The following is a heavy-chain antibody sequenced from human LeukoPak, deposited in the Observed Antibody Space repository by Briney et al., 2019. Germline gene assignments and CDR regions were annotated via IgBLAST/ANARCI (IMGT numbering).Heavy chain of an antibody. Sequence: GGSLRLSCAASGFTFSSYAMHWVRQAPGKGLEWVAVISYDGSNKYYADSVKGRFTFSRDNSKNTLYLQMNSLRAEDTAVYYCARDWYDSSGTRGPFDYWGQGTLVTVSS. CDR2: ISYDGSNK. D-gene: IGHD3-22*01. CDR3: ARDWYDSSGTRGPFDY. J-gene: IGHJ4*02. CDR1: GFTFSSYA. V-gene: IGHV3-30-3*01.